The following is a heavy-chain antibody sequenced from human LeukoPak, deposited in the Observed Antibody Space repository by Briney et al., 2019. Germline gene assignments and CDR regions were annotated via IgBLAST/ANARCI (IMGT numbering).Heavy chain of an antibody. J-gene: IGHJ4*02. CDR2: IKQDGYEK. CDR1: GFTLSGNW. V-gene: IGHV3-7*01. D-gene: IGHD1-26*01. CDR3: ARDKIVGPTTLDC. Sequence: GRPLRLSCADSGFTLSGNWMSWVHQNTEKGLEWVANIKQDGYEKYYVDSVKGRFTISRDNAKNSLYLQMNSLRADDTAIYYCARDKIVGPTTLDCWGQGTLVTVSS.